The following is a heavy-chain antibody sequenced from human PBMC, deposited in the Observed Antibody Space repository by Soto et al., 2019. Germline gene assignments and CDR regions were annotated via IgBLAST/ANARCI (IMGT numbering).Heavy chain of an antibody. D-gene: IGHD4-17*01. V-gene: IGHV3-74*01. J-gene: IGHJ4*02. CDR2: INSDGSSR. Sequence: VQLVESGGGLVQPGGSLRLSCAVSGFTFSSYWMHWVRQGPGKGLVWVSRINSDGSSRSYADSVKGRFTISRDNAKNTVYLQMNSLRAEDTAVYYCARDRMTTVPTPGYWGQGTLVTVSS. CDR1: GFTFSSYW. CDR3: ARDRMTTVPTPGY.